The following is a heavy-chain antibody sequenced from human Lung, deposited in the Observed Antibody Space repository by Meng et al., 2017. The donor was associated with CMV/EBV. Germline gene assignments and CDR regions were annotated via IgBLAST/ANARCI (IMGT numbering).Heavy chain of an antibody. D-gene: IGHD3-10*01. CDR1: GDSIPNHNW. CDR2: IPHRGSS. CDR3: LRRSGGSV. V-gene: IGHV4-4*02. J-gene: IGHJ1*01. Sequence: GQLRESGPALVKPSETLSLTCAVSGDSIPNHNWWAWVRQPPGKGLEWIGEIPHRGSSAYNPSLKSRVSMSIDKSKNQFSLKLTPVTAADTAVYHCLRRSGGSVWGQGTLVTVSS.